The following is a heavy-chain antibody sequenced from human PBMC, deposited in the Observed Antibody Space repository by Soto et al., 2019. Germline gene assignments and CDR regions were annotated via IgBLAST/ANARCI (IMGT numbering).Heavy chain of an antibody. Sequence: QVQLVESGGGVVQPGRSLRLSCAASGFTFSSYGTHWVRQARGEGLEWVAGLWYDGSNKYYADSVKGRFTISRENSKNTLYLQMNSRRAEDTAVYYCAAGAYYFDYWGQGTLVTVSS. CDR1: GFTFSSYG. D-gene: IGHD3-10*01. CDR3: AAGAYYFDY. J-gene: IGHJ4*02. V-gene: IGHV3-33*01. CDR2: LWYDGSNK.